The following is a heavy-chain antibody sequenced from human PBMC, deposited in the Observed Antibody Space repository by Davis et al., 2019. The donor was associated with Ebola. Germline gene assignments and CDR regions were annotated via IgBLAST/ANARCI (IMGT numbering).Heavy chain of an antibody. D-gene: IGHD3-10*01. CDR1: GFSLSTSGMC. CDR2: IDWHDDK. V-gene: IGHV2-70*11. J-gene: IGHJ6*02. CDR3: ARTQTGDYYYYGMDV. Sequence: SGPTLVKPTQTLTLPCTFSGFSLSTSGMCVSWIRQPPGKALEWLARIDWHDDKYYSTSLKTRLTISKDTPKNQVVLTMTNMDPVDTATYYCARTQTGDYYYYGMDVWGQGTTVTVSS.